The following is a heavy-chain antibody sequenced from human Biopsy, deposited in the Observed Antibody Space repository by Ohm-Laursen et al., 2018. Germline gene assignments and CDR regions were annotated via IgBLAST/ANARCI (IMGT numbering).Heavy chain of an antibody. J-gene: IGHJ2*01. CDR1: GACVKTSGYF. CDR3: VREPKTGTAEAWYFDL. Sequence: TLSLTCSVSGACVKTSGYFWAWIRQRPGKGLEWIGYISYNERTHYNPSLTSRLAISFDTSNNRISLQLRSVSVADTAVYYCVREPKTGTAEAWYFDLWGRGSPVTVPS. V-gene: IGHV4-31*03. CDR2: ISYNERT. D-gene: IGHD3-9*01.